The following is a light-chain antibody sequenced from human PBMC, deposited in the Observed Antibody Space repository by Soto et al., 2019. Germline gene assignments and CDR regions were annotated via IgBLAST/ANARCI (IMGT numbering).Light chain of an antibody. CDR2: AAS. J-gene: IGKJ1*01. CDR1: QSVSSN. V-gene: IGKV3-15*01. Sequence: ETVMTQSAATLSVSPGERATLSCGASQSVSSNLAWYQQKPGQAPRLLIYAASTRVTGIPARFSGSGSGTEFTLTISSLQSEDFAVYYCQQYNNWPRTFGQGTKVEIK. CDR3: QQYNNWPRT.